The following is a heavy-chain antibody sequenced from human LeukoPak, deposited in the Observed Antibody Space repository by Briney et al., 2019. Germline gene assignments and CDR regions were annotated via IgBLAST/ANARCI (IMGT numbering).Heavy chain of an antibody. CDR3: AKEGNSGTYYNY. CDR2: IYNDGRT. D-gene: IGHD3-10*01. CDR1: GFIVSNSF. Sequence: PGGSLRLSCAASGFIVSNSFMAWVRQAPGRGLEWVSVIYNDGRTFYGDSVKGRFTISRDNSKNTLYLQMNSLRAEDTAVYYCAKEGNSGTYYNYWGQGTLVTVSS. J-gene: IGHJ4*02. V-gene: IGHV3-53*01.